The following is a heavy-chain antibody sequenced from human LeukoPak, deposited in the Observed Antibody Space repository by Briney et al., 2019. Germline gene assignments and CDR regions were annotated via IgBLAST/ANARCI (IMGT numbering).Heavy chain of an antibody. CDR1: GFTFNNYG. CDR3: AKDVQWLGTSPFDY. Sequence: PGGSLRLSCAASGFTFNNYGMHWVRQAPGGGLERVAFIRYDGTNKYYADSVKGRFTISRDNSKNTLYLQMNSLRAEDTALYYCAKDVQWLGTSPFDYWGQGTLVTVSS. CDR2: IRYDGTNK. J-gene: IGHJ4*02. V-gene: IGHV3-30*02. D-gene: IGHD6-19*01.